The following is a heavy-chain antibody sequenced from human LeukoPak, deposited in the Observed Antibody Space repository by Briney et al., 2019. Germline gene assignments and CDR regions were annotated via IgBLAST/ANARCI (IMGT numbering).Heavy chain of an antibody. Sequence: VRFRRRTCAGSGFSFSSYEMQWVRQSPGKGLEWVAVISYDGSNKYYADSVKGRFTISRDNSKNTLYLQMNSLRAEDTAVYYCAKDLGSSTWYLPDYWGQGTLVTVSS. CDR3: AKDLGSSTWYLPDY. CDR2: ISYDGSNK. J-gene: IGHJ4*02. CDR1: GFSFSSYE. D-gene: IGHD6-13*01. V-gene: IGHV3-30*18.